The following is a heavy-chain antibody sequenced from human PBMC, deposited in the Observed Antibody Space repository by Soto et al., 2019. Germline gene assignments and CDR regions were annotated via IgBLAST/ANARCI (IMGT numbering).Heavy chain of an antibody. CDR3: ARVNLDYVTGMDV. D-gene: IGHD4-17*01. V-gene: IGHV4-31*03. CDR1: GGPITNY. CDR2: IYDSGST. Sequence: SETLSLTCTVSGGPITNYWSWIRQHPGKGLEWIGYIYDSGSTYYNPSLKSRVTMSLDTSKNQLSLKLTSVTAADTAVYYCARVNLDYVTGMDVWGQGTTITVSS. J-gene: IGHJ6*02.